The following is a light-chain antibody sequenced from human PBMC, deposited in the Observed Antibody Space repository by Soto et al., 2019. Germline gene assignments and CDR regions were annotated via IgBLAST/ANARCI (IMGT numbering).Light chain of an antibody. Sequence: DILMTQSPSSVSASVGDRVTITCRASQDIGSWLAWYQQKPGKAPDLLIYAASSLQSGVPSRFYGSGSGTDFTLTISSLQPEDFATYYCQQGDSFPITFGQGTRLEIK. CDR3: QQGDSFPIT. V-gene: IGKV1-12*01. J-gene: IGKJ5*01. CDR1: QDIGSW. CDR2: AAS.